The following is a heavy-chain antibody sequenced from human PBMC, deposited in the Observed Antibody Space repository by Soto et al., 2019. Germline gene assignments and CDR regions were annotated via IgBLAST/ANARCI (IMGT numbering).Heavy chain of an antibody. CDR3: TTEWAYYDILTGQGY. V-gene: IGHV3-15*01. CDR2: IKSKTYGGTT. J-gene: IGHJ4*02. Sequence: GGSLRLSCAASGFTFSNAWMSWVRQAPGKGLEWVCRIKSKTYGGTTDYAAPVKGRFTISRDDSKNTLYLQMNSLKTEDTAVYYCTTEWAYYDILTGQGYWGQGT. CDR1: GFTFSNAW. D-gene: IGHD3-9*01.